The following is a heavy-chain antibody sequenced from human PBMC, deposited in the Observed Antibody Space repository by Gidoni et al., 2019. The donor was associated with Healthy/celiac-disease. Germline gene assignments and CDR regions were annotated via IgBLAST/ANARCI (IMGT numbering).Heavy chain of an antibody. D-gene: IGHD6-19*01. CDR3: ARGGYSSGWLEVGWFDP. Sequence: QVQLVQSGAEVKKPGASVKVSCTASGYTFTGYYMHWVRQAPGQGLEWMGWINPNSGGTNYAQKFQGRVTMTRDTSISTAYMELSRLRSDDTAVYYCARGGYSSGWLEVGWFDPWGQGTLVTVSS. J-gene: IGHJ5*02. CDR1: GYTFTGYY. V-gene: IGHV1-2*02. CDR2: INPNSGGT.